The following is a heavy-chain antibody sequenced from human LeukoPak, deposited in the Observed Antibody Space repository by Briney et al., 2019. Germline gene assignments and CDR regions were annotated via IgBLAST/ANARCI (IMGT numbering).Heavy chain of an antibody. CDR2: IYPSDSGT. J-gene: IGHJ4*02. D-gene: IGHD5-12*01. CDR3: ARRAVATISTYYFDY. Sequence: GESLKISCKGSGYILTSYWIGWVRQMPGKGLEWMGIIYPSDSGTRYSPSFQGQVTISADKSISTAYLQWSSLKASDTAMYYCARRAVATISTYYFDYWGQGTLVTVSS. CDR1: GYILTSYW. V-gene: IGHV5-51*01.